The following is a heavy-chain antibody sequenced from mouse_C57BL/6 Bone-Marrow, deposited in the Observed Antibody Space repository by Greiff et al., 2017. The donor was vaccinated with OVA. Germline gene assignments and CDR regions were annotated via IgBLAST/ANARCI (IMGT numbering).Heavy chain of an antibody. CDR2: ISGGGGNT. J-gene: IGHJ3*01. Sequence: EVKLQESGEGLVKPGGSLKLSCAASGFTFSSYAMSWVRQTPEKRLEWVATISGGGGNTYYPDSVKGRFTISRDNAKNTLYLQMSSLRSEDTALYYCARGRRTAQATGFAYWGQGTLVTVSA. CDR3: ARGRRTAQATGFAY. CDR1: GFTFSSYA. V-gene: IGHV5-9*01. D-gene: IGHD3-2*02.